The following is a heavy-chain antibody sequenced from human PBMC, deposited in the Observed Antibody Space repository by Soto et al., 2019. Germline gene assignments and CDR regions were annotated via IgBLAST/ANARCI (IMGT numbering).Heavy chain of an antibody. CDR2: IFSSGAK. CDR3: ARITEGSSSKALDH. CDR1: GFSFNDAKVG. J-gene: IGHJ5*02. V-gene: IGHV2-26*01. D-gene: IGHD6-6*01. Sequence: QVTLRESGPVLVKPTETLMLTCTVSGFSFNDAKVGVSWIRQPPGRALQWLAHIFSSGAKAYTTSLKNRLAIXRXTSXGQVILTMTNIDPADTATYYCARITEGSSSKALDHWGQGTLVTVSS.